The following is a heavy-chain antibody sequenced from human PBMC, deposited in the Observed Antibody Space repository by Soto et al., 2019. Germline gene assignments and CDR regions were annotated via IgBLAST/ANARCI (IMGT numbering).Heavy chain of an antibody. V-gene: IGHV1-69*13. J-gene: IGHJ4*02. CDR2: IIPIFGTA. CDR3: ARRSSYFDGSGSLYYSDY. Sequence: SVKVSCKASGGTFSSYAISWVRQAPGQGLEWMGGIIPIFGTANYAQKFQGRVTITADESTSTAYMELSSLRSEDTAVYYCARRSSYFDGSGSLYYSDYWGQGTLVTVSS. CDR1: GGTFSSYA. D-gene: IGHD3-22*01.